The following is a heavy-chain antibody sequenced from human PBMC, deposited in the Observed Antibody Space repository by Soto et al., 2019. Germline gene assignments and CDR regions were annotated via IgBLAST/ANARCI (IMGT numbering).Heavy chain of an antibody. CDR3: AKFRGYDILTGYSPDAFDI. D-gene: IGHD3-9*01. J-gene: IGHJ3*02. Sequence: GGSLRLSCAASGFTFSSYAMSCVRQAPGKGQGWVSAISGSGSSTYYADSVKGRFTISRDNSKNTLYLQMNSLRAEDTAVYYCAKFRGYDILTGYSPDAFDIWGQGTMVTVSS. CDR1: GFTFSSYA. CDR2: ISGSGSST. V-gene: IGHV3-23*01.